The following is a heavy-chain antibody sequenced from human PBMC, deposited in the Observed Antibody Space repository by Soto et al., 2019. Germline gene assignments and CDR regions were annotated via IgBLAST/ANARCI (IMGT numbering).Heavy chain of an antibody. CDR1: GFTFIRYW. Sequence: GGSLRLSCAASGFTFIRYWMTWVRQAPGKGLEFLAAIKPDGSDTYYVDSVKGRSTISRDNAKNSLYLQMNSLRAEDTAVYYCARGDYYDNSGPFSDVFDVWGQGTMVTVSS. V-gene: IGHV3-7*04. CDR3: ARGDYYDNSGPFSDVFDV. J-gene: IGHJ3*01. CDR2: IKPDGSDT. D-gene: IGHD3-22*01.